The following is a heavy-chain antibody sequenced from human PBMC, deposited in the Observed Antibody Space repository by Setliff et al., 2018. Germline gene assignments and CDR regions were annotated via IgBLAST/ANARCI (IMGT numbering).Heavy chain of an antibody. CDR3: ARAVTYYDILTGQHHYDAFDI. Sequence: ASVKVSCKASGYTFTSYGISWVRQAPGQGLEWMGWISAYNGNTNYAQKLQGRVTMTTDTSTSTAYMELRSLRSDDTAVYYCARAVTYYDILTGQHHYDAFDIWGQGTRVTV. D-gene: IGHD3-9*01. CDR1: GYTFTSYG. CDR2: ISAYNGNT. J-gene: IGHJ3*02. V-gene: IGHV1-18*01.